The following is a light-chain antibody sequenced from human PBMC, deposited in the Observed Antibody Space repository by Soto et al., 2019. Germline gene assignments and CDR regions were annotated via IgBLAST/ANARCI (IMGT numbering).Light chain of an antibody. J-gene: IGKJ5*01. CDR3: QQYGNWPIT. V-gene: IGKV3-15*01. CDR1: QSVSSN. Sequence: EIVMTQSPATLSVSPGERATLSCRASQSVSSNLAWYQQKPGQAPRLLIYGASTRATGIPARFRGSGSGKEFTLTIGSLQSEDFAVYYCQQYGNWPITFGQGTRLEIK. CDR2: GAS.